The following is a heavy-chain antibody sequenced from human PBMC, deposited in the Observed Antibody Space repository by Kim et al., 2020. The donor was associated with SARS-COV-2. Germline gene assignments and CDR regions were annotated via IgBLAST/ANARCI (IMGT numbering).Heavy chain of an antibody. D-gene: IGHD6-19*01. CDR1: GFTFNNYG. J-gene: IGHJ5*01. V-gene: IGHV3-30*18. CDR2: IIHDGSQT. Sequence: GGSLRLSCAASGFTFNNYGMHWVRQAPGKGLEWVAVIIHDGSQTFYTDSVKGRFTISRDNSKNTLSLQMNSLRAEDTAVYYCAKGDHWLGSCHSGGQGTLVTVST. CDR3: AKGDHWLGSCHS.